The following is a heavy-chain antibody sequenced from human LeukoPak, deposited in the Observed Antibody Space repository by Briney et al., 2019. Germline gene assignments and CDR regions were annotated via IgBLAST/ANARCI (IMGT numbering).Heavy chain of an antibody. CDR3: ARALYDFWSGYYHDY. Sequence: PGGSLRLSCAASGFTFSNAWMSWVRQAPGKGLEWVANIKQDGSQIYYVDSVKGRFTISRDNAKNSLYLQMNSLRAEDTAVYYCARALYDFWSGYYHDYWGQGTLVTVSS. V-gene: IGHV3-7*01. CDR1: GFTFSNAW. D-gene: IGHD3-3*01. J-gene: IGHJ4*02. CDR2: IKQDGSQI.